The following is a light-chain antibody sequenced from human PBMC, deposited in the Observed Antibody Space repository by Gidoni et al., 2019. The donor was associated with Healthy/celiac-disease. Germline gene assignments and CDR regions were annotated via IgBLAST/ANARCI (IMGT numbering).Light chain of an antibody. Sequence: DVVMTQSPLSLPVTLGQPASISCRSSQSLVYSDGNTYLTWFQQRPGQSPRRLIYKVSNRDSGVPDGFGGSGSGTDFTLKISRVEAEDVGVYYCMQGTHWPPYTFGQGTRLEIK. V-gene: IGKV2-30*01. J-gene: IGKJ2*01. CDR2: KVS. CDR1: QSLVYSDGNTY. CDR3: MQGTHWPPYT.